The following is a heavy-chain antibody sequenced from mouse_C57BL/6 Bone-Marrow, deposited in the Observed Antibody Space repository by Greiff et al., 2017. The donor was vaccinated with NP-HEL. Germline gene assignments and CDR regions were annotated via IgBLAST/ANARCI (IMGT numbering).Heavy chain of an antibody. D-gene: IGHD3-2*02. V-gene: IGHV5-6*02. CDR3: ARRAQVKDWFAY. Sequence: EVMLVESGGDLVKPGGSLKLSCAASGFTFSSYGMSWVRQTPDKRLEWVATISSGGSYTYYPDSVKGRFTISRDNAKKTLYRQMSSLKSEDTAVYYWARRAQVKDWFAYWGQGTLVTVSA. J-gene: IGHJ3*01. CDR1: GFTFSSYG. CDR2: ISSGGSYT.